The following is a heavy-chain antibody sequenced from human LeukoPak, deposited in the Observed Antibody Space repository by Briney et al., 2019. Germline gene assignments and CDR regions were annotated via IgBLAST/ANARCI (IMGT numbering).Heavy chain of an antibody. CDR1: GYTFTTYA. CDR3: ARVEQLNYYYYYMDV. D-gene: IGHD1/OR15-1a*01. CDR2: INTNTGNP. V-gene: IGHV7-4-1*02. J-gene: IGHJ6*03. Sequence: VASVKDSCKASGYTFTTYAMNWVRQAPGQGLEWMGWINTNTGNPTYAQGFTGRFVFSLDTSVSTAYLQISSLKAEDTAVYYCARVEQLNYYYYYMDVWGKGTTVTVSS.